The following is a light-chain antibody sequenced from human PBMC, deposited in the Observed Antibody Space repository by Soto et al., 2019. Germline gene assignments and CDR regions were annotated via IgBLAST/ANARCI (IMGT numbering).Light chain of an antibody. CDR3: QHYKSASFT. CDR1: QGIRNY. J-gene: IGKJ3*01. V-gene: IGKV1-27*01. CDR2: AAS. Sequence: DIQMTQSPSSLSAAVGDRVTITCRASQGIRNYLAWYQQKPGKVPKLLIYAASTLQSGVPSRFSGGGSGTDFTITISSLQPEDVATYYCQHYKSASFTFGPGTRVDFK.